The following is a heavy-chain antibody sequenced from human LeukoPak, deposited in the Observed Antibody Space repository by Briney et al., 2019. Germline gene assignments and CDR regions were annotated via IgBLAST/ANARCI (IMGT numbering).Heavy chain of an antibody. CDR1: GGSISSSSYY. CDR2: IYYSGST. J-gene: IGHJ4*02. Sequence: SSETLSLTCTVSGGSISSSSYYWGWTRQPPGKGLEWIGSIYYSGSTYYNPSLKSRVTISVDTSKNQFSLKLSSVTAADTAVYYSARHEGYYDSSGYLDYWGQGTLVTVTS. V-gene: IGHV4-39*01. CDR3: ARHEGYYDSSGYLDY. D-gene: IGHD3-22*01.